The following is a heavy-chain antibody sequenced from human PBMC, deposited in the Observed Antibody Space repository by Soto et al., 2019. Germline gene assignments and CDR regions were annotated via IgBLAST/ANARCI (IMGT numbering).Heavy chain of an antibody. D-gene: IGHD2-8*01. CDR2: ISGSGGST. Sequence: PGGSLRLSCAASGCTFSSYAMSWVRQAPGKRLEWVSAISGSGGSTYYADSVKGRFTISRDNSKNTLYLQMNSLRAEDTAVYYCAKVGRYCTNGVCYTGYYFDYWGHGTLVTVSS. CDR3: AKVGRYCTNGVCYTGYYFDY. J-gene: IGHJ4*01. V-gene: IGHV3-23*01. CDR1: GCTFSSYA.